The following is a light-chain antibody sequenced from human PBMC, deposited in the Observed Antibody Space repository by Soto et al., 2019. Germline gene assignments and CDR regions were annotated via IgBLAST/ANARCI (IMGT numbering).Light chain of an antibody. V-gene: IGLV2-18*02. CDR1: RSDVGKYDR. CDR3: SSYTSTSRYV. J-gene: IGLJ1*01. CDR2: EVT. Sequence: QSVLAQPPSVSGSPGQSVTISCTGTRSDVGKYDRGSWYQQPPGTAPKLIIYEVTNRPSGVPARFSGSKSGNTASLTISGLQAEDEADYYCSSYTSTSRYVFGAGTKVTVL.